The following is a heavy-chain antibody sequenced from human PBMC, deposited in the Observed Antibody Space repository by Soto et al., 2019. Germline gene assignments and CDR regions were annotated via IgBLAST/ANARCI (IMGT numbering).Heavy chain of an antibody. D-gene: IGHD1-26*01. CDR3: ARAEVAADWFDP. CDR1: GYTFTGFY. CDR2: IIPNSGGT. Sequence: GASVKVSCKASGYTFTGFYIHWVRQAPGQGLEWLGWIIPNSGGTSYAQKFQGRVTMTRDTSISTAYMELSRLTSDDTAVYYCARAEVAADWFDPWGQGTLVTVSS. J-gene: IGHJ5*02. V-gene: IGHV1-2*02.